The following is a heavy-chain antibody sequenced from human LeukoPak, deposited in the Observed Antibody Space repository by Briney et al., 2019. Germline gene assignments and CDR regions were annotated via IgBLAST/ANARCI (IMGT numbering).Heavy chain of an antibody. J-gene: IGHJ6*03. CDR3: ARVAGATPYYYYMDV. V-gene: IGHV1-69*05. D-gene: IGHD3-10*01. CDR1: GGTFSSYA. Sequence: SVKVSCKASGGTFSSYAISWVRQAPGQGLEWMGGIIPIFGTANYAQKFQGRVTITTDESTSTAYMELSSLRSEDTAVCYCARVAGATPYYYYMDVWGKGTTVTVSS. CDR2: IIPIFGTA.